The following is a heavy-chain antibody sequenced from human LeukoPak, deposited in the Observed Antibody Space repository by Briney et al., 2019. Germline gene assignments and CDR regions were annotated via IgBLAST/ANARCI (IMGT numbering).Heavy chain of an antibody. CDR3: VKDMAVAVAGPLHPYYLDY. J-gene: IGHJ4*02. V-gene: IGHV3-9*01. CDR1: GFNFDDSA. CDR2: ITSTGADK. D-gene: IGHD6-19*01. Sequence: GGSLRLSCDASGFNFDDSAMHWVRQPPGKGLEWVSGITSTGADKRYADAVKDRFTIPRDNAKNSLYLQMDNLRPDDTAFYFCVKDMAVAVAGPLHPYYLDYWGQGALVTVSS.